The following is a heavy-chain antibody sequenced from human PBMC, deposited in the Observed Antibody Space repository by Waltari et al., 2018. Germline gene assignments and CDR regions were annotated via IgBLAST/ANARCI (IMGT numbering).Heavy chain of an antibody. CDR2: IFFGGGDS. V-gene: IGHV3-30*19. J-gene: IGHJ4*02. D-gene: IGHD3-10*01. Sequence: QVQLVESGGGVVQPGMSLRLSCAAAGFSLGTYGRHGVRQAPGKGLEWVALIFFGGGDSFYADSVRGRFTISRDNSKNTLYLDINSLRLDDTAIYYCAKDAFGNTYLDHWGQGTLVTVSS. CDR1: GFSLGTYG. CDR3: AKDAFGNTYLDH.